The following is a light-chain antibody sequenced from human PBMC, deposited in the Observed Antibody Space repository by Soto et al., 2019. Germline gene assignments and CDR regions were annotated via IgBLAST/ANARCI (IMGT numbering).Light chain of an antibody. Sequence: EIVMTQSPSTVSVYPGERATLSCRASQSVGGNLAWYQQRPGQAPILLIYGASTRAPGITARFGGSGAGTEFTLTISSLQSEDFAVYYCQQYKNWPRTFGQGTKVDIK. CDR2: GAS. V-gene: IGKV3-15*01. CDR3: QQYKNWPRT. CDR1: QSVGGN. J-gene: IGKJ1*01.